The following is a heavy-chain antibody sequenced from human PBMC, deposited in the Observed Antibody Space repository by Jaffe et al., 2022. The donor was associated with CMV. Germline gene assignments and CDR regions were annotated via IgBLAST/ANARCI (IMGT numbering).Heavy chain of an antibody. J-gene: IGHJ6*02. V-gene: IGHV3-23*01. CDR2: ISGSGGST. Sequence: EVQLLESGGGLVQPGGSLRLSCAASGFTFSSYAMSWVRQAPGKGLEWVSAISGSGGSTYYADSVKGRFTISRDNSKNTLYLQMNSLRAEDTAVYYCAKEGGDRPFYYYYYGMDVWGQGTTVTVSS. CDR3: AKEGGDRPFYYYYYGMDV. CDR1: GFTFSSYA. D-gene: IGHD2-21*01.